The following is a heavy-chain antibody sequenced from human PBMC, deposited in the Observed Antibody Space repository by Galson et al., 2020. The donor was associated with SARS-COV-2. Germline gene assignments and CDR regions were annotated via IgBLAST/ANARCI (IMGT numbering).Heavy chain of an antibody. D-gene: IGHD4-17*01. CDR1: GTSISGGSYS. V-gene: IGHV4-30-2*01. J-gene: IGHJ3*02. CDR2: IPHSGAT. CDR3: GRLHYGEYAPEAFDI. Sequence: SETLSLTCAVSGTSISGGSYSWNWIRQPPGKGLEWIGYIPHSGATYYNPSLKSRVTISGDRSKNQFSLRLSSVTAADAAVYFCGRLHYGEYAPEAFDIWGPGTRVTVAS.